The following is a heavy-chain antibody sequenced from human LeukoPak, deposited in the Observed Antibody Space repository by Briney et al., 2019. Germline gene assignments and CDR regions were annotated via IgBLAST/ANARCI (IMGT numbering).Heavy chain of an antibody. J-gene: IGHJ4*02. V-gene: IGHV4-59*01. CDR3: ARVRASLTIDY. CDR1: GGSISSYF. Sequence: SETLSLTCTVSGGSISSYFWSWIRQPPGKGLEWIGYISYSGSTNYNPSLKSRVTISVGTSKNQFSLKVSSVTAADTAVYFCARVRASLTIDYWGQGALVTVSS. CDR2: ISYSGST.